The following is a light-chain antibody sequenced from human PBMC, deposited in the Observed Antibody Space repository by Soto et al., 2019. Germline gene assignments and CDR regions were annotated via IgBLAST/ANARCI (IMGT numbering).Light chain of an antibody. V-gene: IGKV3-20*01. Sequence: EIVLTQSPGTLSLSPGERVTLYCRASQSVSSSYLAWYQQKPGQAPRLLLYGASSRATGIPDRFSGSGSGTDFTLTISRLEPEDFAVYYCQQHGSSPRTFGQGTKVEIK. CDR1: QSVSSSY. CDR3: QQHGSSPRT. J-gene: IGKJ1*01. CDR2: GAS.